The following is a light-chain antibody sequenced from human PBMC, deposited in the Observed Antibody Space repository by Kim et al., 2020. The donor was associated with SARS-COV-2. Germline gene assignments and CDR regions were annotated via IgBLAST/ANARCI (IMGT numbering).Light chain of an antibody. J-gene: IGLJ3*02. CDR2: KDS. CDR3: QSADSSGTYPWV. V-gene: IGLV3-25*03. Sequence: SYELTQSPSVSVSPGQTARITCSGDALPKQYAYWYQQKPGQAPVLVIYKDSERPSGIPERFSGSSSGTTVTLTISGVQAEDEADYYCQSADSSGTYPWVF. CDR1: ALPKQY.